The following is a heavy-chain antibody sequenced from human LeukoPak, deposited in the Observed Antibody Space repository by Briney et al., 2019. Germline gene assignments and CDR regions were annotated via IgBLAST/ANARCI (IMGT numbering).Heavy chain of an antibody. CDR3: VRETSGRFTY. CDR2: INSDGSSP. D-gene: IGHD2-15*01. J-gene: IGHJ4*02. V-gene: IGHV3-74*01. CDR1: GFTFSLYW. Sequence: TGGSQSLSCIASGFTFSLYWTQWARQAPGGGLVWVSHINSDGSSPSYADSVKGRFTISRDNSKNTLYLQMNNLSAEDTAVYYCVRETSGRFTYWGQGTLVTVSS.